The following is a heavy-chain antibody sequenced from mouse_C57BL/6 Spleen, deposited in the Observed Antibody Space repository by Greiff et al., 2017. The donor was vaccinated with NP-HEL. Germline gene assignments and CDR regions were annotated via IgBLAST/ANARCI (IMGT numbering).Heavy chain of an antibody. CDR2: ISSGSSTI. Sequence: EVHLVESGGGLVKPGGSLKLSYGMHWVRQAPEKGLEWVAYISSGSSTIYYADTVKGRFTISRDNAKNTLFLQMTSLRSEDTAMYYCARTLYYGNYGYAMDYWGQGTSVTVSS. CDR3: ARTLYYGNYGYAMDY. J-gene: IGHJ4*01. CDR1: G. V-gene: IGHV5-17*01. D-gene: IGHD2-1*01.